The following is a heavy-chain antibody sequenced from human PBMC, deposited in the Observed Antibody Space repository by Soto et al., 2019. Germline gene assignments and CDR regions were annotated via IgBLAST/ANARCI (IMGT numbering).Heavy chain of an antibody. CDR3: GTDPGVGSGNSVSHYLDD. CDR2: IKTDGSEK. D-gene: IGHD3-10*01. V-gene: IGHV3-7*01. Sequence: GGSLRLSCVASGLTLCSFWMSWVRQAPGKGLEWLATIKTDGSEKKYVDSVKGRFTTSRDNAKNSLYLQMDSLRAEGKAVYYYGTDPGVGSGNSVSHYLDDWGDGTPVTLGS. J-gene: IGHJ4*01. CDR1: GLTLCSFW.